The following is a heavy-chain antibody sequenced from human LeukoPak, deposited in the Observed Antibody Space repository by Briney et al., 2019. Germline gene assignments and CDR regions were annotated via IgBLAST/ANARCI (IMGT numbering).Heavy chain of an antibody. CDR2: ISAYNGNT. J-gene: IGHJ3*02. V-gene: IGHV1-18*01. D-gene: IGHD5-24*01. CDR3: ARGLQETLAWLKALSAFDI. Sequence: ASVKVSCKASGYTFTSYGISWVRQAPGQGLEWMGWISAYNGNTNYAQKLQGRVTMSTDTSTSTGYMELRSLRSDDTAMYYCARGLQETLAWLKALSAFDIWGQGTMVTVSS. CDR1: GYTFTSYG.